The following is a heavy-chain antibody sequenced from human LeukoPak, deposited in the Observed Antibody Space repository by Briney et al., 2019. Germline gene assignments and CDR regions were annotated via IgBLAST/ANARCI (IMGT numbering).Heavy chain of an antibody. V-gene: IGHV3-74*01. CDR2: INPDGSET. CDR3: VRGSRDYASIDI. J-gene: IGHJ3*02. Sequence: GGSLRLSCTVSGFTFSSFWMHWVRQVPDKGLVWVSYINPDGSETDYAASVKGRFTISRDNPKNTLYLQMRSLRVEDTALYYCVRGSRDYASIDIWGQGTLVTVSS. CDR1: GFTFSSFW. D-gene: IGHD4-17*01.